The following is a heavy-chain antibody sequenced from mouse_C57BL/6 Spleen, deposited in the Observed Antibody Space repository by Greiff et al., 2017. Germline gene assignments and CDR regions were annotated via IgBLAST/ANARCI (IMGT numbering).Heavy chain of an antibody. CDR1: GYSFTDYN. CDR2: INPNYGTT. V-gene: IGHV1-39*01. Sequence: VQLQQSGPELVKPGASVKISCKASGYSFTDYNMNWVKQSNGKSLEWNGVINPNYGTTSYNQKFKGKATLTVDQSSSTAYMQLNSLTSEDSAVYYCARGGLRRMDYYAMDYWGQGTSVTVSS. J-gene: IGHJ4*01. CDR3: ARGGLRRMDYYAMDY. D-gene: IGHD2-4*01.